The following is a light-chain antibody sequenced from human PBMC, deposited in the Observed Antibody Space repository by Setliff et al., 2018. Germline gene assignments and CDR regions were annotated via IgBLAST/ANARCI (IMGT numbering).Light chain of an antibody. V-gene: IGLV2-23*02. CDR3: CSYAGSSTPYYV. J-gene: IGLJ1*01. Sequence: QSALAQPASVSGSPGQSIAISCTGTSSDVGAYDYVSWYQQHPDRAPKLMIYDVSKRPSGVSNRFSGSKSGNTASLTISGLQAEDETDYYCCSYAGSSTPYYVFGTGTKVTVL. CDR1: SSDVGAYDY. CDR2: DVS.